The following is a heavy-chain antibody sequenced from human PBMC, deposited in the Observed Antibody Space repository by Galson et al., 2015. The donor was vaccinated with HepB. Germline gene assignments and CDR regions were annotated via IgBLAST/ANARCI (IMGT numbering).Heavy chain of an antibody. D-gene: IGHD3-10*01. CDR3: AKNLRRSGSSYFDY. CDR1: GFPFSSYA. Sequence: LRLSCAASGFPFSSYAMSWVRQAPGKWLEWVSAISGSGGSTYYADSVKGRFTISRDNSKNTLYLQMNSLRAEDTAVYYCAKNLRRSGSSYFDYWGQGTLVTVSS. V-gene: IGHV3-23*01. CDR2: ISGSGGST. J-gene: IGHJ4*02.